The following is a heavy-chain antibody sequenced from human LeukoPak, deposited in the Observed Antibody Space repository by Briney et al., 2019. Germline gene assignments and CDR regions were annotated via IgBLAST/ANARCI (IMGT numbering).Heavy chain of an antibody. J-gene: IGHJ4*02. Sequence: GGSLRLSCAASGFTFSSYAMHWVRQAPGKGLEWVAVISYDGSNKYCADSVKGRFTISRDNSKNTLYLQMNSLRAEDTAVYYCAREDYYDSSGPFDYWGQGTLVTVSS. CDR3: AREDYYDSSGPFDY. CDR1: GFTFSSYA. V-gene: IGHV3-30-3*01. CDR2: ISYDGSNK. D-gene: IGHD3-22*01.